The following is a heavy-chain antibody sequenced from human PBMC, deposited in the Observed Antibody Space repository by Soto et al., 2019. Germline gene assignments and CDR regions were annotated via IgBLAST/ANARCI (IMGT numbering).Heavy chain of an antibody. J-gene: IGHJ4*02. D-gene: IGHD1-1*01. CDR2: IWYDGSNK. CDR1: GFTFSSYG. CDR3: SKSVYNWNDGFFDE. V-gene: IGHV3-30*02. Sequence: GGSLRLSCAASGFTFSSYGMHWVRQAPGKGLEWVAVIWYDGSNKDYADSVKGRFTISRDNSKNTLYLQMNSLRAEDTAVYYCSKSVYNWNDGFFDERGQGTPVTVSS.